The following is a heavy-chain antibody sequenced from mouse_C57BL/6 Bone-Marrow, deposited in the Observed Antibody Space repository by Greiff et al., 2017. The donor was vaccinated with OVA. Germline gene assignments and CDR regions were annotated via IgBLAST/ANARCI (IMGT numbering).Heavy chain of an antibody. J-gene: IGHJ3*01. V-gene: IGHV1-78*01. CDR2: IYPSDGST. CDR1: GYTFTDYT. CDR3: ARYDYWPFAY. D-gene: IGHD2-4*01. Sequence: QVQLQQPDAELVKPGASVKLSCKASGYTFTDYTIHWMKQRPEQGLEWIGYIYPSDGSTKYNEKFKGKATLTADKSSSTAYLQLNSLTSEDSAVYFCARYDYWPFAYWGQGTLVTVSA.